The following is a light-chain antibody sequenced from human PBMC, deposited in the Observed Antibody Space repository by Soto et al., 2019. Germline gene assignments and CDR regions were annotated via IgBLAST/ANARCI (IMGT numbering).Light chain of an antibody. CDR3: QQYNDNWPT. CDR1: QSVSSD. J-gene: IGKJ1*01. CDR2: SAS. V-gene: IGKV3-15*01. Sequence: EIVMTQSPATLSVSPGERATLSCRASQSVSSDLAWYHQKPGQAPRLLIYSASTRATGIPARFSGSGSGTEFTLTINSLQSEDFAVYYCQQYNDNWPTFGQGTKVDI.